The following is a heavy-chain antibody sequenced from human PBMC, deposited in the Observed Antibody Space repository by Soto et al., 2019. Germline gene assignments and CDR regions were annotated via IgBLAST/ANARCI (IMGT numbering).Heavy chain of an antibody. CDR3: ARHERGAAPTTRPFDY. Sequence: SETLSLTCTVSGGSISSYYWSWIRQPPGKGLEWIGYIYSSGSTNFNPSLKSRVTISVDTSKNQFSLKLSFVTAADTAVYYCARHERGAAPTTRPFDYWGQGTLVTVSS. D-gene: IGHD1-1*01. CDR2: IYSSGST. J-gene: IGHJ4*02. V-gene: IGHV4-59*08. CDR1: GGSISSYY.